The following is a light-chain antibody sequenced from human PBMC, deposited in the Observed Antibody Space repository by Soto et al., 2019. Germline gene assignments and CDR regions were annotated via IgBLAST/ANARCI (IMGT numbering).Light chain of an antibody. CDR2: EGS. Sequence: QSALTQPASVSGSPGQSITISCTGTSSDVGSYNLVSWYQQHPGKAPKLMLYEGSKRPSGVSNRFSGSKSGNTASLTISGLQAEDEAEYYCCAYAGSSTFEVFGGGTKLTVL. CDR3: CAYAGSSTFEV. J-gene: IGLJ2*01. V-gene: IGLV2-23*03. CDR1: SSDVGSYNL.